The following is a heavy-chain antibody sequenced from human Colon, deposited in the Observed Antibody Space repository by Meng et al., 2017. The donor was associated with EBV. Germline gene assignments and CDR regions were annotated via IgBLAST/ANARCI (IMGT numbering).Heavy chain of an antibody. V-gene: IGHV4-4*02. J-gene: IGHJ4*02. CDR2: IYHSGGT. CDR1: GGSISISTW. Sequence: QMQLQESGPGLVKPSGTLSLTCAVSGGSISISTWWSWVRQPPGKGLEWIGEIYHSGGTNYNPSLRGRVTISLDKSKNQFSLTLRSVTAADTAVYYCARRPTGIDYWGQGTLVTVSS. CDR3: ARRPTGIDY. D-gene: IGHD2-8*02.